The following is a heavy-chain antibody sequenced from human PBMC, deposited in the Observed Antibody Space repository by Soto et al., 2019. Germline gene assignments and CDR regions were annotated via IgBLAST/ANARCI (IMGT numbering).Heavy chain of an antibody. CDR2: IDSRGRTI. CDR3: ARQAARNYFDY. CDR1: GFNFSDYY. V-gene: IGHV3-11*01. D-gene: IGHD6-6*01. J-gene: IGHJ4*02. Sequence: AGGSLRLSCAASGFNFSDYYMSRIRQAPGKGLEWVSYIDSRGRTISYADSVKGRFTISRDNAKNSLYLQMNSLRAEDTAVYYCARQAARNYFDYWGQGTLVTVSS.